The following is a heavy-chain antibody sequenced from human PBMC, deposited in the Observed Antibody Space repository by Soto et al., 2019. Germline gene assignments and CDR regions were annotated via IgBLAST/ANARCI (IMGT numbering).Heavy chain of an antibody. V-gene: IGHV1-3*01. J-gene: IGHJ5*02. CDR2: INAGNGNT. Sequence: QVPLVQSGAEVKKPGASVKVSCKASGYTFTSYAMHWVRQAPGQRLEWMGWINAGNGNTKYSQKFQGRVTITRDTSASTAYMELSSLRSEDTAVYYCARGSNHLTKGWFDPWGQGTLVTVSS. D-gene: IGHD2-2*01. CDR1: GYTFTSYA. CDR3: ARGSNHLTKGWFDP.